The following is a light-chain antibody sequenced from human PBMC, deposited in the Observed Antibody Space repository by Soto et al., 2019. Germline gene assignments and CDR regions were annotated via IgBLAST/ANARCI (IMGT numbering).Light chain of an antibody. CDR3: QHYNYWPPKT. V-gene: IGKV3-20*01. Sequence: EIFLTQSPGTLSLSRGERATLSFRASQSVRSSYLAWYQQKPGQAPRLLIYGASSRATGIPDRFSGSGSGTDFTLTISSLEPEDFAVYYCQHYNYWPPKTFGQGTKVDIK. CDR2: GAS. CDR1: QSVRSSY. J-gene: IGKJ1*01.